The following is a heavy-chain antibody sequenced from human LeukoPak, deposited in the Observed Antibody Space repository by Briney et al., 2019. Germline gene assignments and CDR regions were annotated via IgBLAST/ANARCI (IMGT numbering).Heavy chain of an antibody. J-gene: IGHJ3*02. CDR2: IYSGGST. V-gene: IGHV3-66*02. CDR3: ARGLIAAAGTDI. Sequence: GGSLRLSCAASGFTVSSNYVSWVRQAPGKGLEWVSVIYSGGSTYYADSVKGRFTISRDNSKNTLYLQMNSLRAEDTAVYYCARGLIAAAGTDIWGQGTMVTVSS. D-gene: IGHD6-13*01. CDR1: GFTVSSNY.